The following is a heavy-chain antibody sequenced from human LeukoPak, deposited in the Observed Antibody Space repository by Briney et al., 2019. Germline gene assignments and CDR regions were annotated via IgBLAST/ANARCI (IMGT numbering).Heavy chain of an antibody. CDR1: GGSFSGYY. D-gene: IGHD6-19*01. CDR3: ARGSWIPAVARTTEGFDY. Sequence: SETLSLTYAVSGGSFSGYYWSWIRQPPGKGLEWIGEINHSGSTNYNPSLKSRVTISVDTSKNQFSLKLSSVTAADTAVYYCARGSWIPAVARTTEGFDYWGQGTLVTVSS. CDR2: INHSGST. J-gene: IGHJ4*02. V-gene: IGHV4-34*01.